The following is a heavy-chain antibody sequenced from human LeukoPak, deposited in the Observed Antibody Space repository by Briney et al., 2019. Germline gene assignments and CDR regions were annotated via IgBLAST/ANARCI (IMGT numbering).Heavy chain of an antibody. J-gene: IGHJ5*02. Sequence: GGSPRLSCAASGFTFSSYAMSWVRQAPGKGLEWVSDISGSGGSTYYADSVKGRFTISRDKSKSTLYLQMNSLRAEDTAVYYCAKKYNTGLDPWGQGTLVTVSS. CDR2: ISGSGGST. CDR3: AKKYNTGLDP. CDR1: GFTFSSYA. D-gene: IGHD1-14*01. V-gene: IGHV3-23*01.